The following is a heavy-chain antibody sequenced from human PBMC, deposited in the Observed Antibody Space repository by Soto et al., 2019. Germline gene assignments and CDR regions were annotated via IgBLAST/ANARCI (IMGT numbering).Heavy chain of an antibody. J-gene: IGHJ6*02. CDR1: GFTFSSYA. CDR3: AKGVRKAPLIWPSHHYYYGMDV. Sequence: GGSLRLSCAASGFTFSSYAMSWVRQAPGKGLEWVSAISGSGGSTYYADSVKGRFTISRDNSKNTLYLQMNSLRAEDTAVYYCAKGVRKAPLIWPSHHYYYGMDVWGQGTTVTVSS. CDR2: ISGSGGST. V-gene: IGHV3-23*01.